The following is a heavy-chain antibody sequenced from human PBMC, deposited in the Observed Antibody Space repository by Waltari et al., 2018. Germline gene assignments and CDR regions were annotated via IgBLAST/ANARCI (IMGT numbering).Heavy chain of an antibody. CDR2: INPKSGDT. D-gene: IGHD2-15*01. J-gene: IGHJ4*02. Sequence: QGQLVQSGSEVKKSGASVKVSCKASAYTFTGHYIHWMRRAPGQGLEWMGWINPKSGDTAYAQKFQGRVTLTRDTSIDTAYMELSSLRSDDTAVYYCAKVALTLLMNREFDSWGQGTLVTVSS. CDR3: AKVALTLLMNREFDS. CDR1: AYTFTGHY. V-gene: IGHV1-2*02.